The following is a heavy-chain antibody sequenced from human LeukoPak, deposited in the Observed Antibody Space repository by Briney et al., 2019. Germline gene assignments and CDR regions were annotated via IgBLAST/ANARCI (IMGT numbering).Heavy chain of an antibody. CDR1: GASISSYY. CDR2: IYYSGST. Sequence: KASETLSLTCTVSGASISSYYWSWIRQPPGKGLEWIGYIYYSGSTNYNPALKSRVTISEDTSKNQISLKLSCVTAADTAVYYCARVRGYYDSSGYDYWGQGTLVTVSS. CDR3: ARVRGYYDSSGYDY. V-gene: IGHV4-59*01. J-gene: IGHJ4*02. D-gene: IGHD3-22*01.